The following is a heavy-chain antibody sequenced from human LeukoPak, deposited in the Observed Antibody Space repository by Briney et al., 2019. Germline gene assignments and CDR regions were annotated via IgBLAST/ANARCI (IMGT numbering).Heavy chain of an antibody. V-gene: IGHV1-18*01. Sequence: GASVKVSCKASGYTFTSDGISWVRQAPGQGLEWMGWISAYNGNTNYAQKLQGRVTMTTDTSTSTAYMELRSLRSDDAAVYYCAREGDFWSGYYLSTNWFDPWGQGTLVTVSS. D-gene: IGHD3-3*01. CDR1: GYTFTSDG. CDR2: ISAYNGNT. J-gene: IGHJ5*02. CDR3: AREGDFWSGYYLSTNWFDP.